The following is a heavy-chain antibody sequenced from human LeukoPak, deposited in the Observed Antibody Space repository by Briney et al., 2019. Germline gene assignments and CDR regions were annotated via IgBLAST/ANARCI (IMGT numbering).Heavy chain of an antibody. J-gene: IGHJ4*02. CDR3: AAHNYGSGSYFDY. D-gene: IGHD3-10*01. CDR2: ISGSGGST. Sequence: GSLRLSCAASGFTFSSYAMSWVRQAPGKGLEWVSAISGSGGSTYYADSVKGRFTISRDNSKNTLYLQMNSLRAEDTAVYYCAAHNYGSGSYFDYWGQGTLVTVSS. V-gene: IGHV3-23*01. CDR1: GFTFSSYA.